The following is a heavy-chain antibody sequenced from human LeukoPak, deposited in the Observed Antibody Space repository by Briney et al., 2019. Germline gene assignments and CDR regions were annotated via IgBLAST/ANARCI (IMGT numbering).Heavy chain of an antibody. V-gene: IGHV4-39*01. J-gene: IGHJ5*02. CDR1: GGSISSSSFY. CDR2: NHYSGST. CDR3: ARAALDNWFDP. Sequence: ASETLSLTCTASGGSISSSSFYWGWIRQPPGKGLEWIGNNHYSGSTNYNPSLRSRITISVDTSKNQSSLKLSSVTAADTAVYYCARAALDNWFDPWGQGTLVTVSS.